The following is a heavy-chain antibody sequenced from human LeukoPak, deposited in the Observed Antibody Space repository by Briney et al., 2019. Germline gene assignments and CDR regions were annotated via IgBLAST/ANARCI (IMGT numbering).Heavy chain of an antibody. CDR2: INHSGST. CDR3: ARRYSSSGFDY. Sequence: PSETLSLTCAVYGGSFSGYYWSWIRQPPGKGLEWIGEINHSGSTNYNPSLKSRVTISVDTSKNQFSLKLSSVTAADTAVYYCARRYSSSGFDYWGQGTLVTVSS. J-gene: IGHJ4*02. CDR1: GGSFSGYY. D-gene: IGHD6-6*01. V-gene: IGHV4-34*01.